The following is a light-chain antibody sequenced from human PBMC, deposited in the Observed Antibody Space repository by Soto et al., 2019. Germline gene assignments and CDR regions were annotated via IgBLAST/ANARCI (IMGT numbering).Light chain of an antibody. CDR3: QQYGSSPLT. V-gene: IGKV3-20*01. CDR1: QSVSSSY. Sequence: EIVLTQSPGTLSLSPGERATLSCRASQSVSSSYLAWYQQKPGQAPRLLMYGASSRATGIPDRFSGSGSGTDFTLTISRLEPEDFEVYYCQQYGSSPLTFGGGTKVEFK. J-gene: IGKJ4*01. CDR2: GAS.